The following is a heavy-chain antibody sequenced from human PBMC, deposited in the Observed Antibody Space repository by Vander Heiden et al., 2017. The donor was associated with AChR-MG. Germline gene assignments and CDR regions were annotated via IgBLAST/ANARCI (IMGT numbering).Heavy chain of an antibody. V-gene: IGHV1-69*06. CDR1: GGTFSSYA. CDR2: IIPIFGTA. D-gene: IGHD3-22*01. J-gene: IGHJ4*02. Sequence: QVQLVQSGAEVKKPGSSVKVSCKASGGTFSSYAISWVRQAPGQGFEWMGGIIPIFGTANYAQKFQGRVTITADKSTSTAYMELSSLRSEDTAVYYCAREPYYYDSSGYYYDRWGQGTLVTVSS. CDR3: AREPYYYDSSGYYYDR.